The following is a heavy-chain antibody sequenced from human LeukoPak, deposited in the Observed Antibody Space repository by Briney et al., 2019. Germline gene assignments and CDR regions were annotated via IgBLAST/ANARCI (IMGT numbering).Heavy chain of an antibody. J-gene: IGHJ5*02. D-gene: IGHD3-16*02. CDR1: VYTLTSYV. CDR2: ICGNNGYT. Sequence: VASVNVSCTSSVYTLTSYVISWVRQAPGRGLEWMGWICGNNGYTHYANNDQGRVSMTTDTSTNTEYMELRSLRSDGTAVYYCARDETRYSSRYYPSWFDPWGQGTLVTVSS. V-gene: IGHV1-18*01. CDR3: ARDETRYSSRYYPSWFDP.